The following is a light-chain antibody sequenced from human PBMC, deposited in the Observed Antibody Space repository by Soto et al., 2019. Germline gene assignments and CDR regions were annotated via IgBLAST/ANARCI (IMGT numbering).Light chain of an antibody. V-gene: IGKV3-20*01. Sequence: EMVLTQSPGTVSLSPGERATLSCRASQSVSSRNLAWYRQKPGQAPSLLLCGASNRATGIPDRFSGSGSGPDFTLTISRPEPEDCAVYYCQQYGDSPPAYTFGQGTKLEIK. CDR1: QSVSSRN. CDR3: QQYGDSPPAYT. J-gene: IGKJ2*01. CDR2: GAS.